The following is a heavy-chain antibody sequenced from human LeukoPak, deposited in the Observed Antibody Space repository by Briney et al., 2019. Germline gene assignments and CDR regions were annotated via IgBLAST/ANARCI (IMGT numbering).Heavy chain of an antibody. Sequence: SETLSLTCTVSGGSISSGSCYWSWIRQPPGKGLEWIGYIYYSGSTNYNPSLKSRVTISVDTSKNQFSLKLSSVTAADTAVYYCARDPGFLEWLGAFDIWGQGTMVTVSS. CDR3: ARDPGFLEWLGAFDI. J-gene: IGHJ3*02. D-gene: IGHD3-3*01. CDR1: GGSISSGSCY. CDR2: IYYSGST. V-gene: IGHV4-61*01.